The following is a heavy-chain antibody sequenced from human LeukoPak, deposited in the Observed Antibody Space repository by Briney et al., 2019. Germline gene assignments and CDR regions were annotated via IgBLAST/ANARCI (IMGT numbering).Heavy chain of an antibody. Sequence: SGGSLRLSCAASGFTFSSYAMPWVRQAPGKGLEWLAILSYDGSRKNYADSVKGRLTISRDNSKNTLYLQLNSLRGDDTAVYYCAKVRGGYYGSGSYEGVDDWGQGTLVTVSS. CDR2: LSYDGSRK. D-gene: IGHD3-10*01. CDR3: AKVRGGYYGSGSYEGVDD. J-gene: IGHJ4*02. V-gene: IGHV3-30*18. CDR1: GFTFSSYA.